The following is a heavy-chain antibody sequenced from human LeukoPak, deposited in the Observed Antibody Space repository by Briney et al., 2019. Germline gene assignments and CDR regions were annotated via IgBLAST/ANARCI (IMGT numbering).Heavy chain of an antibody. D-gene: IGHD3-22*01. J-gene: IGHJ5*02. V-gene: IGHV1-69*13. CDR1: GYTFTAYY. CDR3: AGEDYYDSSGYYYSSWFDP. Sequence: GASVKVSCKASGYTFTAYYMHWVRQAPGQGLEWMGGIIPIFGTANYAQKFQGRVTITADESTSTAYMELSSLRSEDTAVYYCAGEDYYDSSGYYYSSWFDPWGQGTLVTVSS. CDR2: IIPIFGTA.